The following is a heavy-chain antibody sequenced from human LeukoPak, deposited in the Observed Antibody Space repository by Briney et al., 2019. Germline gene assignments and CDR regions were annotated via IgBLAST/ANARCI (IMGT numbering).Heavy chain of an antibody. CDR2: ISAYNGNT. CDR3: ARRRLGESFDY. Sequence: ASVKVSCKASGYTFTSYGISWVRQAPGQGLERMGWISAYNGNTNYAQKLQGRVTMTSDTSTSTAYMELRSLRSDDTAVYYCARRRLGESFDYWGQGTLVTVSS. V-gene: IGHV1-18*04. J-gene: IGHJ4*02. CDR1: GYTFTSYG. D-gene: IGHD3-16*01.